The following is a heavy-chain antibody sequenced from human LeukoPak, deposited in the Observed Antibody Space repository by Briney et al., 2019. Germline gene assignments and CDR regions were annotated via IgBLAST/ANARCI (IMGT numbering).Heavy chain of an antibody. CDR3: AADFYTSYHLGY. V-gene: IGHV3-66*01. CDR2: IYGSGSR. D-gene: IGHD3-16*01. J-gene: IGHJ4*02. Sequence: GGSLRLSCAVSGFTFTVNYMSWVRQAPGKGLEWVSLIYGSGSRCYADSVKGRFISSRDSSTNTLSLQMTNLIAEDTAVYSCAADFYTSYHLGYWGQGTLVTVSS. CDR1: GFTFTVNY.